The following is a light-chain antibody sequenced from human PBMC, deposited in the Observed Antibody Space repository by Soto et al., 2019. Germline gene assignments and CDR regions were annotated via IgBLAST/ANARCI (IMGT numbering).Light chain of an antibody. J-gene: IGLJ2*01. Sequence: QSALTQRASVSGSPGQSITISCTGTSSDVGGYNYVSWYQQHPGKAPKLMIYEVSNRPSGVSNRFSGSKSGNTASLTISGLQAEDEADYYCSSYTRNSTLVFGGGTKLTVL. CDR3: SSYTRNSTLV. CDR1: SSDVGGYNY. CDR2: EVS. V-gene: IGLV2-14*01.